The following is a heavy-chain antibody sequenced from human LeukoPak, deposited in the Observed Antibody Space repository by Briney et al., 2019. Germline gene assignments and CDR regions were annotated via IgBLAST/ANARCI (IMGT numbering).Heavy chain of an antibody. D-gene: IGHD2-2*02. Sequence: ASVKVSCKASGYTFTSYYMHWVRQAPGQGLEWMGIINPSGGSTSYAQKFQGRVTMTRDTSTSTVYMELSSLRSEDTAVYYCARDLPDIVVVPAAILLVSVWFDPWGQGTLVTVSS. CDR2: INPSGGST. V-gene: IGHV1-46*01. CDR3: ARDLPDIVVVPAAILLVSVWFDP. CDR1: GYTFTSYY. J-gene: IGHJ5*02.